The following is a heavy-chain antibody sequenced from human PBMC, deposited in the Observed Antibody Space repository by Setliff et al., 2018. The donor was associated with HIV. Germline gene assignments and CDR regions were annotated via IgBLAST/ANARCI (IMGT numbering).Heavy chain of an antibody. Sequence: ASVKVSCKASGYTFSNYGITWVRQAPGQGLAWMGWITSYNGNTNYAKKFKGRVTMTTDTSTSIAYMELKSLRSEDTAVYYCARDHHSGRGSNYPWYSDLWGRGTLVTVSS. CDR1: GYTFSNYG. D-gene: IGHD1-26*01. J-gene: IGHJ2*01. CDR2: ITSYNGNT. V-gene: IGHV1-18*01. CDR3: ARDHHSGRGSNYPWYSDL.